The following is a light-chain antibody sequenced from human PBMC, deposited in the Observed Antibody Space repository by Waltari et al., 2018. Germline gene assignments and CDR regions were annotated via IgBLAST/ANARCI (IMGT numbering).Light chain of an antibody. V-gene: IGLV2-14*01. CDR1: STDIGTYNF. J-gene: IGLJ2*01. CDR2: GVR. Sequence: QSALTPPASVSGSPGQSITISCTGTSTDIGTYNFVSWYRQDPGQAPKLLIYGVRRPSGLSQRFSGSKSGATASLTISGLQAEDESYYYCSSYTSRGTLIFGGGTRVTVL. CDR3: SSYTSRGTLI.